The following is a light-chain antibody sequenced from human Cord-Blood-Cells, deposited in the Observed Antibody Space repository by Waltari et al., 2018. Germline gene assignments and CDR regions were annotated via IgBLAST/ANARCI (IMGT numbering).Light chain of an antibody. CDR3: QQYGSSPRT. Sequence: EIVLTPSPGTLSLSPGERATLSCRASQSVSSSYLAWYQQKPGQAPRLLIYGASSRATGIPDRFSGSGSGRDFTLTISRLEPEDFAVYYCQQYGSSPRTFDQGP. J-gene: IGKJ1*01. CDR2: GAS. V-gene: IGKV3-20*01. CDR1: QSVSSSY.